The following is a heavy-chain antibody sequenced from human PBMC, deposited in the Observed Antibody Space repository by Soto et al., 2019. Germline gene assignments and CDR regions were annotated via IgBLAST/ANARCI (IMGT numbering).Heavy chain of an antibody. D-gene: IGHD2-15*01. CDR1: GYTFSSYD. Sequence: QGQLVQSGAEVKKPGASVKVSCKTAGYTFSSYDIGWVRQAPGQGLEWMGWISPYNGNTNYAQKFQGRVTMTTDISTKTAYMELRSLRSDDTDVYYCAREDRYYGMDVWGQGTTVTVSS. J-gene: IGHJ6*02. CDR2: ISPYNGNT. V-gene: IGHV1-18*01. CDR3: AREDRYYGMDV.